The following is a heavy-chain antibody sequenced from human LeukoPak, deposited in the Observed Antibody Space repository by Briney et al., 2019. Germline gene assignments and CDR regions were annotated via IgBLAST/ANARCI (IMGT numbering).Heavy chain of an antibody. D-gene: IGHD3-22*01. CDR2: INPNSGGT. V-gene: IGHV1-2*04. CDR3: ARDGFFYYYDSSGYSLSYFDY. Sequence: GASVKVSCTASGYTFTSYGISWVRQAPGQGLEWMGWINPNSGGTNYAQKFQGWVTMTRDTSISTAYMELSRLRSDDTAVYYCARDGFFYYYDSSGYSLSYFDYWGQGTLVTVSS. CDR1: GYTFTSYG. J-gene: IGHJ4*02.